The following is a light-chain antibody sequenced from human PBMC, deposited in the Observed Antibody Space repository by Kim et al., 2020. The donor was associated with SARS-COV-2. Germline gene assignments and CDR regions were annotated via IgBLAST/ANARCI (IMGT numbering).Light chain of an antibody. V-gene: IGKV1-33*01. CDR3: QQYDNLPPDT. Sequence: DIQMTQSPSSLSASVGDRVTITCQASQDISNYLNWYQQKPGKAPKLLIYDASNLETGVPSRFSGSGSGTDFTFTISSLQPEDIATYYCQQYDNLPPDTFGHGTKLEI. CDR1: QDISNY. J-gene: IGKJ2*01. CDR2: DAS.